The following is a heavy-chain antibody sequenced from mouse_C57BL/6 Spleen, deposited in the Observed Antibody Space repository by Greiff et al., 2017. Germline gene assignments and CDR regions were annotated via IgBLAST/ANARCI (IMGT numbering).Heavy chain of an antibody. Sequence: EVQVVESEGGLVQPGSSMKLSCTASGFTFSDYYMAWVRQVPEKGLEWVANINYDGSSTYYLDSLKSRFIISRDNAKNILYLQMSSLKSEDTATYYCARADSSGYVYWGQGTLVTVSA. V-gene: IGHV5-16*01. CDR1: GFTFSDYY. CDR3: ARADSSGYVY. D-gene: IGHD3-2*02. CDR2: INYDGSST. J-gene: IGHJ3*01.